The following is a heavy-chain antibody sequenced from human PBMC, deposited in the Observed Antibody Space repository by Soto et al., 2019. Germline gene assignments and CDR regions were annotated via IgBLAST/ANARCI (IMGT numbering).Heavy chain of an antibody. D-gene: IGHD3-22*01. CDR1: GFTFSSYA. CDR3: AREGLDYYDRYYYYGMDV. V-gene: IGHV3-30-3*01. Sequence: GGSLRLSCAASGFTFSSYAMHWVRQAPGKGLEWVAVISYDGSNKYYADSVKGRFTISRDNSKNTLYLQMNSLRAEDTAVYYCAREGLDYYDRYYYYGMDVWGQGTTVTVSS. CDR2: ISYDGSNK. J-gene: IGHJ6*02.